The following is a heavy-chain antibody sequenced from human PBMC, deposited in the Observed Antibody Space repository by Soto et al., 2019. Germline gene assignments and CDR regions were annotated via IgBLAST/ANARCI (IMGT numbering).Heavy chain of an antibody. J-gene: IGHJ4*02. V-gene: IGHV3-53*01. CDR1: GFNVSSDY. D-gene: IGHD6-13*01. Sequence: GGSLRLSCVASGFNVSSDYMNWVRQAPGKGLEWVSVLSTTGFTSYADSVKGRFTISSDSSNNTLYLRMNSLRVEDTAVYYCVRDSETSRSWSLDYWGQGVLVTVSS. CDR2: LSTTGFT. CDR3: VRDSETSRSWSLDY.